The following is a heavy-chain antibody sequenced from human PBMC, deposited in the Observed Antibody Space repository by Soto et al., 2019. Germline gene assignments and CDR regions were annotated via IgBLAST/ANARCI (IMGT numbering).Heavy chain of an antibody. CDR1: GGSISRSSYS. CDR2: LYYSGNT. D-gene: IGHD2-15*01. CDR3: ATRQGGSYHWFDP. V-gene: IGHV4-39*01. J-gene: IGHJ5*02. Sequence: SETLSLTCTVSGGSISRSSYSWAWIRQPPGKGLEWIGTLYYSGNTYYNPSLKSRVTISVETSKNQFSLKLSSVTAADTAVYYCATRQGGSYHWFDPWGQGTLVTVSS.